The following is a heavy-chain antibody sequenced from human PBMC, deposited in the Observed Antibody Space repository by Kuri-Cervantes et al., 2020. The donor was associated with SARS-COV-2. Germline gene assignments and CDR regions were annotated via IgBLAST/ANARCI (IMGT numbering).Heavy chain of an antibody. CDR3: ARHALGGTMIVVVTEFDY. V-gene: IGHV4-39*01. J-gene: IGHJ4*02. CDR2: IYYSGST. D-gene: IGHD3-22*01. Sequence: ESLKISCTVSVGSISSSSYYWGWIRQPPGKGLEWIGSIYYSGSTYYNPSLKSRVTISVDTSKNQFSLKLSSVTAADTAVYYCARHALGGTMIVVVTEFDYWGQGTLVTVSS. CDR1: VGSISSSSYY.